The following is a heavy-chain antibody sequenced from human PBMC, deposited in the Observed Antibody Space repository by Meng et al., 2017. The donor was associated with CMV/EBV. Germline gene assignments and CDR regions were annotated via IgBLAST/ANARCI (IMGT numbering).Heavy chain of an antibody. V-gene: IGHV3-7*01. Sequence: GRSLRLSCAASGFTFSNAWMSWVRQAPGKGLEWVDNIKQDESETYYMDSVKGRFTSSRDNAKNSLYLEMNSLRAEDTAVYYCARVSDSWTEGGLDYWGQGTLVTVSS. D-gene: IGHD3-3*01. J-gene: IGHJ4*02. CDR1: GFTFSNAW. CDR2: IKQDESET. CDR3: ARVSDSWTEGGLDY.